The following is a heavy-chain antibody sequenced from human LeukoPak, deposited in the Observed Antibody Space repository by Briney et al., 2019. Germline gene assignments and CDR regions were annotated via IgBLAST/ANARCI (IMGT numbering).Heavy chain of an antibody. CDR1: GYTLTELS. V-gene: IGHV1-24*01. CDR3: ATRYSYGFYYFDS. D-gene: IGHD5-18*01. Sequence: GASVKVSCKVSGYTLTELSMHWVRQAPGKGLEWMGGFDPEDGETIYAQKFQGRVTMTEDTSTDTAYMELSSLRSEDTDVYYCATRYSYGFYYFDSWGQGTLVTVSS. J-gene: IGHJ4*02. CDR2: FDPEDGET.